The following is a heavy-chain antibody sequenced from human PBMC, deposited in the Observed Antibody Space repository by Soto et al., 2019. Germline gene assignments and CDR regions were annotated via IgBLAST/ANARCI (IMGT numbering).Heavy chain of an antibody. J-gene: IGHJ4*02. D-gene: IGHD5-18*01. CDR3: ARGGYTYGGSPGL. Sequence: GGSLRLSCAASGFTFSSYGMHWVRQAPGKGLEWVAVICYDGSNKYYADSVKGRFTISRDNSKNTLYLQMNSLRAEDTAVYYCARGGYTYGGSPGLWGQGTLVTVSS. CDR1: GFTFSSYG. CDR2: ICYDGSNK. V-gene: IGHV3-33*01.